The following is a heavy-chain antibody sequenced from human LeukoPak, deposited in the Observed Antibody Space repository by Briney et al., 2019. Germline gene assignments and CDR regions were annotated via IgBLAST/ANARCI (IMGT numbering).Heavy chain of an antibody. Sequence: GASVKVSCKASGYTFTSYDINWVRQATGQGLEWMGWMNPNSGNTGYAQKFQGRVTITRNTSISTAYMELSSLRSEDTAVYYCARGLIREWPHGQNWFDPWGQGTLVTVSS. CDR3: ARGLIREWPHGQNWFDP. CDR1: GYTFTSYD. D-gene: IGHD3-3*01. CDR2: MNPNSGNT. J-gene: IGHJ5*02. V-gene: IGHV1-8*03.